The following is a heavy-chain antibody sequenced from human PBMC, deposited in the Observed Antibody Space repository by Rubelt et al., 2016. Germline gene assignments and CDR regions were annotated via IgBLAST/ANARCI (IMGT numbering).Heavy chain of an antibody. Sequence: SGGGLVQPGGSLRLSCAASGFTFRSSAMSWVRQAPGRGLEWVSAISAGGSSTYYADSVKGRFTISRDNSKNTLDLQMNSLRAEDTAVYCCAKGLYSSSWYVVSSDYWGQGTLVTVSS. CDR2: ISAGGSST. J-gene: IGHJ4*01. V-gene: IGHV3-23*01. D-gene: IGHD6-13*01. CDR1: GFTFRSSA. CDR3: AKGLYSSSWYVVSSDY.